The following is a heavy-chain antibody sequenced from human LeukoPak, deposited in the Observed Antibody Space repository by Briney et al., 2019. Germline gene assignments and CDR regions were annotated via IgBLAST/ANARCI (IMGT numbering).Heavy chain of an antibody. D-gene: IGHD4-11*01. J-gene: IGHJ4*02. CDR3: ARDPGYSNNFDH. CDR1: GFTFSSYE. V-gene: IGHV3-48*03. CDR2: ITSSGSTK. Sequence: GGSLRLSCAASGFTFSSYEMNWVRQAPGKGLEWISYITSSGSTKKYAGSVKGRFTISRDNAKKSLYLQMNSLRGEDTAVYYCARDPGYSNNFDHWGQGTLVTVSS.